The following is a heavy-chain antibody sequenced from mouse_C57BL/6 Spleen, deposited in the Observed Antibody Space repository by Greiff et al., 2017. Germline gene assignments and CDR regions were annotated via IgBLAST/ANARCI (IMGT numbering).Heavy chain of an antibody. CDR2: ISSGSSNI. D-gene: IGHD4-1*01. J-gene: IGHJ2*01. CDR3: ARNWVLDY. CDR1: GFTFSDYG. Sequence: EVQLVESGGGLVKPGGSLKLSCAASGFTFSDYGMHWVRQAPEKGLEWVAYISSGSSNIYYADTVKGRFTISRDNDKNTLFLHMTSLRAEDTAMYYCARNWVLDYWGQGTTLTVSS. V-gene: IGHV5-17*01.